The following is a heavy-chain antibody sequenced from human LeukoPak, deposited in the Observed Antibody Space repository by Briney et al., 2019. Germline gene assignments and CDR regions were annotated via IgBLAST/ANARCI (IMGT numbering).Heavy chain of an antibody. Sequence: SETLSLICTVSGGSISSYYWSWSRQPAGKGLEWIGRIYTSGSTNYNPSLKSRVTMSVDTSKNQFSLKLSSVTAADTAVYYCARGPIVVVPAAVYYYYYGMDVWGQGTTVTVSS. CDR1: GGSISSYY. CDR2: IYTSGST. J-gene: IGHJ6*02. V-gene: IGHV4-4*07. CDR3: ARGPIVVVPAAVYYYYYGMDV. D-gene: IGHD2-2*01.